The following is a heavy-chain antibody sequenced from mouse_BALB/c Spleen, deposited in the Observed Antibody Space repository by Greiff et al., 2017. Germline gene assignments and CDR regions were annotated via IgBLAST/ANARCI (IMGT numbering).Heavy chain of an antibody. CDR3: ARNGDLVGNAMDY. V-gene: IGHV2-2*02. J-gene: IGHJ4*01. Sequence: VKLQESGPGLVQPSQSLSITCTVSGFSLTSYGVHWVRQSPGKGLEWLGVIWSGGSTDYNAAFISRLSISKDNSKSQVFFKMNSLQANDTAIYYCARNGDLVGNAMDYWGQGTSVTVSS. CDR1: GFSLTSYG. CDR2: IWSGGST. D-gene: IGHD2-1*01.